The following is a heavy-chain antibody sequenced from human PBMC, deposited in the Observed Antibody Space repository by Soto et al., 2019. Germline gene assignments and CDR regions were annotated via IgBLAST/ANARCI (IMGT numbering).Heavy chain of an antibody. CDR1: GYTFTSYV. J-gene: IGHJ4*02. V-gene: IGHV1-18*03. CDR2: ISSYNGNT. Sequence: VQLVQSGGEVKKPGASVKVSCKASGYTFTSYVITWVRQAPGQGLEWMGWISSYNGNTNSAQKFQGRVTMTTDTSTNTAYMELSTLRSDDMAIYYCARGGGEFDFWGQGTLVTVSS. D-gene: IGHD3-16*01. CDR3: ARGGGEFDF.